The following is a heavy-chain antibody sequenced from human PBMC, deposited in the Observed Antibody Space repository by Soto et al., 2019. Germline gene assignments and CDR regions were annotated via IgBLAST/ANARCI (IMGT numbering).Heavy chain of an antibody. D-gene: IGHD3-10*01. V-gene: IGHV3-23*01. CDR2: ISGSGGST. CDR1: GFTFSNSA. J-gene: IGHJ5*02. Sequence: EVQLLESGGGLVQPGGSLRLSCAASGFTFSNSAMSWVRQAPGKGLEWVSVISGSGGSTYYADSVKGRFTISRDNSKNTLYLHMNSLRAEDAAVYYCAKDRGEYTSSPCDPWGQGTLVTVSS. CDR3: AKDRGEYTSSPCDP.